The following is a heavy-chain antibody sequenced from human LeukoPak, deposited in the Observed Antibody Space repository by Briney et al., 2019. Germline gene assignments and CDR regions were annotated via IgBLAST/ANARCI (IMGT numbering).Heavy chain of an antibody. Sequence: SETLSLTCTVSGGSISSYYWSWIRQPPGKGLEWIGYIYYSGSTNYNPSLTSRVTISVDTSKNQFSLKLSSVTAADTAVYYCARVSDSRPYYFDYWGQGTLVTVSS. CDR3: ARVSDSRPYYFDY. CDR2: IYYSGST. J-gene: IGHJ4*02. V-gene: IGHV4-59*01. CDR1: GGSISSYY. D-gene: IGHD3-22*01.